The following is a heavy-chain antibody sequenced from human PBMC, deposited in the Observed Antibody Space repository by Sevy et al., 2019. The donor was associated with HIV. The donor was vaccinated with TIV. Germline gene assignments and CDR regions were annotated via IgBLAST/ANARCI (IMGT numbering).Heavy chain of an antibody. J-gene: IGHJ4*02. V-gene: IGHV3-30*09. CDR2: ISYDGRNK. CDR1: GFTFSSYA. CDR3: ARVGVSYCTDDCYHRFDY. Sequence: GGSLRLSCSASGFTFSSYALLWVRQAPGKGLEWVSLISYDGRNKYHSDSVKGRFAISRDESKTTLFLQMESLRTEDTAIYYCARVGVSYCTDDCYHRFDYWGRGTLVTVSS. D-gene: IGHD2-21*02.